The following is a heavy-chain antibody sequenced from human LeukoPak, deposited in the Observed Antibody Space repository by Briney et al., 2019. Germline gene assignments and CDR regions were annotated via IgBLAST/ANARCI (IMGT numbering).Heavy chain of an antibody. D-gene: IGHD4-17*01. J-gene: IGHJ5*02. CDR3: AAGYGDYFGWFDP. CDR1: GYTFTSYY. V-gene: IGHV1-46*01. CDR2: INPNGGST. Sequence: ASVKVSCKASGYTFTSYYMHWVRQAPGQGLEWMGIINPNGGSTSYAQKFQGRVTMTRDMSTSTVYMELSSLRSEDTAVYYCAAGYGDYFGWFDPWGQGTLVTVSS.